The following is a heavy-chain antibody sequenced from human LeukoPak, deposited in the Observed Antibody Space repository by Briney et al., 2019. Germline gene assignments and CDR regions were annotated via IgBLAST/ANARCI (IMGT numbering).Heavy chain of an antibody. CDR2: ISAYNGNT. V-gene: IGHV1-18*04. Sequence: ASVKVSCKASGYTFTSYGISWVRQAPGQGLEWMGWISAYNGNTNCAQKLQGRVTMTTDTSTSTAYMELRSLRSDDTAVYYCARDVKGIAAAGTGAFGIWGQGTMVTVSS. CDR3: ARDVKGIAAAGTGAFGI. CDR1: GYTFTSYG. J-gene: IGHJ3*02. D-gene: IGHD6-13*01.